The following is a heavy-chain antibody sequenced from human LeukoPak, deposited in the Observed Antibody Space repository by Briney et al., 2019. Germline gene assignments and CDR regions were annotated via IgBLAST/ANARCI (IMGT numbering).Heavy chain of an antibody. V-gene: IGHV4-31*03. D-gene: IGHD6-13*01. CDR2: IYYSGST. Sequence: SETLSLTCTVSGGSISSGGYCWSWIRQHPGKGLEWIGYIYYSGSTYYNPSLKSRVTISVDTSKNQFSLKLSSVTAADTAVYYCARFKGSWYQYNWFDPWGQGTLVTVSS. CDR1: GGSISSGGYC. CDR3: ARFKGSWYQYNWFDP. J-gene: IGHJ5*02.